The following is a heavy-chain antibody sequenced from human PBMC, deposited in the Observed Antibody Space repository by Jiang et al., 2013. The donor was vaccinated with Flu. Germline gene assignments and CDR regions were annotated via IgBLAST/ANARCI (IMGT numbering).Heavy chain of an antibody. V-gene: IGHV1-3*04. J-gene: IGHJ5*02. D-gene: IGHD3-10*01. Sequence: QSGAEVKKPGASVTISCKASGYSFTTYAMHWVRLAPGQRLEWLGWINTDHGGTRYSQKFQGRVTFTRDTSANTAYMELNSLTSEDTGVYYCARMIYSGSGSFYHWFDPWGQGPWSPSPQ. CDR2: INTDHGGT. CDR1: GYSFTTYA. CDR3: ARMIYSGSGSFYHWFDP.